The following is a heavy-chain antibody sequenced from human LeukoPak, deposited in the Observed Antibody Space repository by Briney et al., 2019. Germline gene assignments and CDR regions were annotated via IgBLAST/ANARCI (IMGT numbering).Heavy chain of an antibody. Sequence: GRSLRLSCAASGFTFSSYGMHWVRQAPGKGLEWGAFIWYDGSNSYYVDSVKGRYTISRDNSKSTLYLQMNSLRAEDTAVYHCARDIRRPGCSGGSCYEYHYGMDVWGQGTTVTVSS. CDR2: IWYDGSNS. J-gene: IGHJ6*02. D-gene: IGHD2-15*01. V-gene: IGHV3-33*01. CDR1: GFTFSSYG. CDR3: ARDIRRPGCSGGSCYEYHYGMDV.